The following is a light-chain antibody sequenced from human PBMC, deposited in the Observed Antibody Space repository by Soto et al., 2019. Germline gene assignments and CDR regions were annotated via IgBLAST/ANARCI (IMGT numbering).Light chain of an antibody. CDR1: SSDVGAFDS. CDR3: SSYAGRNNYV. V-gene: IGLV2-8*01. CDR2: EVS. Sequence: SVLTARRSGSESLGQSLTFSCTGTSSDVGAFDSVSWYQQHPHKAPQIIIYEVSKRPSGVPDRFSGSKSGNTASLTVSGLQADDEADYFCSSYAGRNNYVFGTGTKVTVL. J-gene: IGLJ1*01.